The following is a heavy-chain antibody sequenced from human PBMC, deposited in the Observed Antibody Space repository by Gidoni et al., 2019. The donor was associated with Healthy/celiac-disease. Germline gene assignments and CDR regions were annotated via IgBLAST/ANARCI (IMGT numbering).Heavy chain of an antibody. CDR2: IYHSGST. J-gene: IGHJ6*02. Sequence: QVQLQESGPGLVKPSGTLYLTCAVSGGPISSSNWWSWVRQPPGKGLEWIGEIYHSGSTNYNPSLKSRVTISVDKSKNQFSLKLSSVTAADTAVYYCASHGRHYDSSGWGSYYYYGMDVWGQGTTVTVSS. CDR1: GGPISSSNW. D-gene: IGHD3-22*01. V-gene: IGHV4-4*02. CDR3: ASHGRHYDSSGWGSYYYYGMDV.